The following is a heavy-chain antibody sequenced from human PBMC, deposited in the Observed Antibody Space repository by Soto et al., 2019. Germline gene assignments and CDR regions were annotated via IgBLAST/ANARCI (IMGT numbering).Heavy chain of an antibody. CDR2: LNKDGSRT. CDR3: GRDLGGVGSY. Sequence: GGSLRLSCAASGFTFSNYWFHWVRQAPGKGLVWVSRLNKDGSRTDYADSVKGRFTIFRDNARNTLYLQINSLRAEDTAVYCCGRDLGGVGSYWGQGTLVTVSS. V-gene: IGHV3-74*01. CDR1: GFTFSNYW. D-gene: IGHD3-16*01. J-gene: IGHJ4*02.